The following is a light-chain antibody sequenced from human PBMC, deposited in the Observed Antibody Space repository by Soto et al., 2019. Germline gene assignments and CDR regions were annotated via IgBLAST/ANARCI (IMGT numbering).Light chain of an antibody. J-gene: IGKJ4*01. CDR3: QQTSSTPT. CDR2: AAS. CDR1: QSIRSY. Sequence: DIQLTQSPSSLSASVGDRVTITCRASQSIRSYLNWYQQKPGKAPKLLIYAASSLQTGVSSRFSGSGSGTDFTLTISNLQPEGFATYYCQQTSSTPTFGGGTKVEIK. V-gene: IGKV1-39*01.